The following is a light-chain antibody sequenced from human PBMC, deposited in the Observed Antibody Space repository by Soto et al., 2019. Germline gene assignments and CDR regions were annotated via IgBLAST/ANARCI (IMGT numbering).Light chain of an antibody. Sequence: QSVLTQPASVSGSPGQSITISCTGTSSDVGYDNYVSWFQQHPGKAPKLMIYEVSRRPSGVSNRFSGSKPANTASLTISGLQAEDEADYYCTSHTASSTWVFGGGTKLTVL. CDR1: SSDVGYDNY. CDR2: EVS. CDR3: TSHTASSTWV. V-gene: IGLV2-14*01. J-gene: IGLJ3*02.